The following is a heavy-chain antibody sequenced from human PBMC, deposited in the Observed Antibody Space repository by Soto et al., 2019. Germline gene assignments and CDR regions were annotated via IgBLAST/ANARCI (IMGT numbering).Heavy chain of an antibody. CDR1: GFAFSNYA. CDR3: AKDRTVAARNFGY. V-gene: IGHV3-23*01. D-gene: IGHD6-6*01. Sequence: EVQLLESGGGLVQPGGSLRLSCAASGFAFSNYAMHWVRQAPGKGLEWVSSISTSIDATYYADSVKGRFTISRDDSKNTLYLQMNSLRAADSAVYYCAKDRTVAARNFGYWGQGTQVTVSS. CDR2: ISTSIDAT. J-gene: IGHJ4*02.